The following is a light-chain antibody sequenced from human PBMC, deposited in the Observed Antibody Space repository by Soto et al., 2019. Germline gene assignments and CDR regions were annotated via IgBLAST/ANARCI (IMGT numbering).Light chain of an antibody. CDR3: QKDSSVIT. J-gene: IGKJ5*01. V-gene: IGKV1-27*01. CDR2: AAS. Sequence: DIQMTQSPSSLSASVGDRVTITCRASQGISSFLAWYQQKPGKVPKLLISAASTLQSGVPSRFSGSGSGTDFTLTITSLQPEDVANYYCQKDSSVITFGQGTRLEI. CDR1: QGISSF.